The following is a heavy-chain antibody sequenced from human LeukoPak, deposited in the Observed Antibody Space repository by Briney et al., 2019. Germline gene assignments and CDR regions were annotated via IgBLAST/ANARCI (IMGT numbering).Heavy chain of an antibody. D-gene: IGHD2-15*01. Sequence: GGSLRLSCAASGFTFSSYWMHWVRQAPGKGLVWVSRINSDGSSTSYADSVKGRFTISRDNAKNTLYLQMNSLRAEDTAVYYCANAYCSGGSCYSYYWGQGTLVTVSS. V-gene: IGHV3-74*01. CDR1: GFTFSSYW. CDR3: ANAYCSGGSCYSYY. J-gene: IGHJ4*02. CDR2: INSDGSST.